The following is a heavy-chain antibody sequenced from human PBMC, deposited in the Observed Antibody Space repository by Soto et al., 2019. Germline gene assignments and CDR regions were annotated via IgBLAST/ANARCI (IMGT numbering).Heavy chain of an antibody. Sequence: ASVKVSCTASGYTFTSYGISWVRQAPGQGLEWMGWISAYNGNTNYAQKLQGRATMTTDTSTSTAYMELTSLTSADPAAYHFARRPNGSGSPVDSCGQGSLVTVS. CDR3: ARRPNGSGSPVDS. CDR1: GYTFTSYG. D-gene: IGHD3-10*01. CDR2: ISAYNGNT. V-gene: IGHV1-18*04. J-gene: IGHJ4*02.